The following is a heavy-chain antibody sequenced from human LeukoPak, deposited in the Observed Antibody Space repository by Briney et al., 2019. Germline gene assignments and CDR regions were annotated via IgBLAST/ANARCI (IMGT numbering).Heavy chain of an antibody. V-gene: IGHV3-74*01. J-gene: IGHJ5*02. CDR1: GFTFSYYW. D-gene: IGHD4-17*01. CDR3: ARDLTYGSNWFDH. CDR2: IKSDGSDT. Sequence: GVSLRLSCTASGFTFSYYWMHWVRQAPGKGLVWVSRIKSDGSDTSYADSVKGRFTVSRDNAKNTLYLQMNSLRVEDKAVYYCARDLTYGSNWFDHWGQGTLVTVSS.